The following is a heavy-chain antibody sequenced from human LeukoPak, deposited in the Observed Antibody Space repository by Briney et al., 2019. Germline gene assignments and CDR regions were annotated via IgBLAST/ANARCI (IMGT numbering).Heavy chain of an antibody. CDR1: GYTFTSYG. J-gene: IGHJ6*02. V-gene: IGHV1-18*01. CDR2: ISAYNGNT. CDR3: ARGRITGTTLTYRAYYYYGMDV. D-gene: IGHD1-7*01. Sequence: ASVKVSCKASGYTFTSYGISWVRQAPGQGLEWMGWISAYNGNTNYAQKLQGRVTMTTDTSTSTAYMELRSLRADDTAVYYCARGRITGTTLTYRAYYYYGMDVWGQGTTDTVSS.